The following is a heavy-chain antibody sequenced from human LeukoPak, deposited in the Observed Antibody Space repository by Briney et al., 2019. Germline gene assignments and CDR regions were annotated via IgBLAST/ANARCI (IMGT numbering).Heavy chain of an antibody. CDR2: ISYDGSNK. D-gene: IGHD3-16*02. J-gene: IGHJ4*02. Sequence: GGSLRLSCAASGFTFSSYAMHWVRQASGKGLEWVAVISYDGSNKYYADSVKGRFTISRDNSKNTLYLQMNSLRAEDTAVYYCAREDYVWGSYRYYFDYWGQGTLVTVSS. CDR3: AREDYVWGSYRYYFDY. CDR1: GFTFSSYA. V-gene: IGHV3-30*04.